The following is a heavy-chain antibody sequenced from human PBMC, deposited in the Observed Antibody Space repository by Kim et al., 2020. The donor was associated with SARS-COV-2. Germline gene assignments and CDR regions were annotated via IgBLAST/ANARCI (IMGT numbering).Heavy chain of an antibody. D-gene: IGHD3-10*01. Sequence: SETPSLTCTVSGGSISSYYWSWIRQPPGKGLEWIGYIYYSGSTNYNPSLKSRVTISVDTSKNQFSLKLSSVTAADTAVYYCAASYGSGSYYNQPGFDPWGQGTLVTVSS. CDR2: IYYSGST. CDR1: GGSISSYY. J-gene: IGHJ5*02. CDR3: AASYGSGSYYNQPGFDP. V-gene: IGHV4-59*01.